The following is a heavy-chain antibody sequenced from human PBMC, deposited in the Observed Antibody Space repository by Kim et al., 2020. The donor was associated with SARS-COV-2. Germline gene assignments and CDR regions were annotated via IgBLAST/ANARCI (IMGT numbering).Heavy chain of an antibody. J-gene: IGHJ5*02. CDR2: ISGNGAST. D-gene: IGHD3-10*01. CDR1: GFTFSNYA. Sequence: GGSLRLSCAASGFTFSNYAMSWVRQGPEKGLEWVSAISGNGASTYYADSVKGRFTISRDNSNNTLFLQMNSLGAEDTAVYYCAKEPGGPLGWSDPWGQGTLVTVSS. CDR3: AKEPGGPLGWSDP. V-gene: IGHV3-23*01.